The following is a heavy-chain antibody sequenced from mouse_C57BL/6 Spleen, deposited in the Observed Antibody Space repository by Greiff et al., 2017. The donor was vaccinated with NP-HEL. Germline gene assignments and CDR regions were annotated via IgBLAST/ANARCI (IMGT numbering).Heavy chain of an antibody. CDR2: ISGGGGNT. J-gene: IGHJ1*03. D-gene: IGHD1-1*01. CDR1: GFTFSSYT. V-gene: IGHV5-9*01. CDR3: ARHPTVVATGWYFEV. Sequence: EVMLVESGGGLVKPGGSLKLSCAASGFTFSSYTMSWVRQTPEKRLEWVATISGGGGNTYYPDSVKGRFTISRDNAKNTLYLQMSTLRSEDTALYYCARHPTVVATGWYFEVWGTGTTVTVSS.